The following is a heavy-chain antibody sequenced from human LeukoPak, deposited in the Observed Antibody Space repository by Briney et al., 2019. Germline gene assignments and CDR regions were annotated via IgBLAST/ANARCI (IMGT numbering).Heavy chain of an antibody. CDR2: ISGSGVST. D-gene: IGHD6-19*01. CDR1: GFTFSSYS. Sequence: SGGSLRLSCAASGFTFSSYSMNWVRQAPGKGLEWVSSISGSGVSTYYADSVKGRFTISRDNSKNTLYLQMNSLRAEDTAVYYCAKREWGIAVAAPVAFDIWGQGTMVTVSS. V-gene: IGHV3-23*01. CDR3: AKREWGIAVAAPVAFDI. J-gene: IGHJ3*02.